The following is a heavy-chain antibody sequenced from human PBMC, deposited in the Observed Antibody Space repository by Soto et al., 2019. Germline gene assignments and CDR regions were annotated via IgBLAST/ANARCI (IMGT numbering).Heavy chain of an antibody. CDR3: ARDQSWGYSSGWHDY. CDR1: GFTFSSYW. CDR2: IKQDGSEK. Sequence: EVQLVESGGGLVQPGGSLRLSCAASGFTFSSYWMSWVRQAPGKGLEWVANIKQDGSEKYYVDSVKGRFTISRDNAKNSLYLQMNSLRAEDTAVYYCARDQSWGYSSGWHDYWGQGTLVTVSS. D-gene: IGHD6-19*01. V-gene: IGHV3-7*03. J-gene: IGHJ4*02.